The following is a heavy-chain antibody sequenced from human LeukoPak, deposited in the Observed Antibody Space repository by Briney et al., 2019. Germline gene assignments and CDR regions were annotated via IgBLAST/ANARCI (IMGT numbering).Heavy chain of an antibody. J-gene: IGHJ4*02. CDR1: GFTFSSYG. CDR3: AKGYGGLGFDY. CDR2: IWYDGSNK. D-gene: IGHD4-23*01. V-gene: IGHV3-33*06. Sequence: GGSLRLSCAASGFTFSSYGMHWVRQAPGKGLEWVAVIWYDGSNKYYADSVKGRFTISRDNSKNTPYLQMNSLRAEDTAVYYCAKGYGGLGFDYWGQGTLVTVSS.